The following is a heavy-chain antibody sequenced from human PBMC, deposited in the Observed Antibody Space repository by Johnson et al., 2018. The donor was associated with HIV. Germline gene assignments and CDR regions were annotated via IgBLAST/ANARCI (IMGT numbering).Heavy chain of an antibody. V-gene: IGHV3-30*02. CDR2: IRYDGSNK. D-gene: IGHD1-7*01. Sequence: QVQLVESGGGVVQPGGSLRLSCAASGFTFSNYAMHWVRQAPGKGLEWVAFIRYDGSNKYYADSVKGRFTISRDNSKHTLYLQMKSLRAEDTAVYYCAKGRSGTTASIDAFDIWGQGTMVTVSS. CDR1: GFTFSNYA. CDR3: AKGRSGTTASIDAFDI. J-gene: IGHJ3*02.